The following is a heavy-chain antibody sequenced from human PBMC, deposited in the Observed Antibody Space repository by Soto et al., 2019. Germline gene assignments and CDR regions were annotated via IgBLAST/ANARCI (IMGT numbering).Heavy chain of an antibody. CDR2: ISGGGGST. D-gene: IGHD1-1*01. CDR1: GFTFSSYA. CDR3: AYRTGFDY. Sequence: EVQLLESGGGLVQPGGSLRLYCAASGFTFSSYAMSWVRQAPGKGPEWVSTISGGGGSTYYADSVKGRFTISRDNSKNTLYVQMNSLRAEDTAVYYCAYRTGFDYWGQGTLVTVSS. J-gene: IGHJ4*02. V-gene: IGHV3-23*01.